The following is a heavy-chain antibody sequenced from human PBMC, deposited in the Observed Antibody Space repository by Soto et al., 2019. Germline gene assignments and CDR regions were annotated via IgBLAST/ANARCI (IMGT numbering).Heavy chain of an antibody. J-gene: IGHJ6*03. CDR3: AELVRGVISGGYYYYMDV. CDR1: GFTVSNNY. Sequence: GGSLRLSCAASGFTVSNNYMSWVRQAPGQGLEWVSVISGSGGSTYYADSVKGRFTISRDNSKNTLYLQMNSLRAEDTAVYYCAELVRGVISGGYYYYMDVWGKGTTVTVSS. CDR2: ISGSGGST. V-gene: IGHV3-23*01. D-gene: IGHD3-10*01.